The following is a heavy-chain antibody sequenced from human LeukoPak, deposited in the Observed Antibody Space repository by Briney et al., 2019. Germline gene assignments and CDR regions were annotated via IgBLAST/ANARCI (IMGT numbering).Heavy chain of an antibody. CDR1: GFTFSSYS. V-gene: IGHV3-21*01. CDR3: ARDRPNWNDDGPFDY. CDR2: VSSSSSYI. Sequence: PGGSLRLSCAASGFTFSSYSMNWVRQAPGKGLEWVSSVSSSSSYIYYADSVKGRFTISRDNAKNSLYLQMNSLRAEDTAVYYCARDRPNWNDDGPFDYWGQGTLVTVSS. D-gene: IGHD1-1*01. J-gene: IGHJ4*02.